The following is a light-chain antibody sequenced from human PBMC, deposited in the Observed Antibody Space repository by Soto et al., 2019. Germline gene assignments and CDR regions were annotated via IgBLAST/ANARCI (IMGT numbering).Light chain of an antibody. CDR1: QSFSSY. V-gene: IGKV3-11*01. CDR2: DAS. CDR3: QQRSNWPPVIT. J-gene: IGKJ5*01. Sequence: PGARVTLSCRASQSFSSYLAWYQQKPGQAPRLLIYDASKRATGIPARFSGRGSGTEFTLTISSLEPEDFAVYYCQQRSNWPPVITFGQGTRLEIK.